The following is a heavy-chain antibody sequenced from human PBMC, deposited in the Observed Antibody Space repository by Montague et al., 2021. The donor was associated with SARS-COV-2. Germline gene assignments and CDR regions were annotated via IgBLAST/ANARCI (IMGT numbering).Heavy chain of an antibody. Sequence: SLRLSCAASGFTFSSYEMNWVRQAPGKGLEWVSYISSSGSTLYHADSVRGRFTISRDNARDSVYRQMNSLRAEDTAVYYCAREEDSYGSGTLDYWGQGTLVTVSS. CDR2: ISSSGSTL. CDR3: AREEDSYGSGTLDY. CDR1: GFTFSSYE. J-gene: IGHJ4*02. V-gene: IGHV3-48*03. D-gene: IGHD3-10*01.